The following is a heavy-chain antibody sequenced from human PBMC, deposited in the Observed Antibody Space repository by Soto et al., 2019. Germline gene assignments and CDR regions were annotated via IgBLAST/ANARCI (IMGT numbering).Heavy chain of an antibody. D-gene: IGHD5-12*01. Sequence: SETLSLTCAVYGGSFSGYYWSWILQPPGKGLEWIGEINHSGSTNYNPSLKSRVTISVDTSKNQFSLKLSSVTAADTAVYYCASPGRDGYKGWFDPWGQGTLVTVSS. V-gene: IGHV4-34*01. J-gene: IGHJ5*02. CDR3: ASPGRDGYKGWFDP. CDR2: INHSGST. CDR1: GGSFSGYY.